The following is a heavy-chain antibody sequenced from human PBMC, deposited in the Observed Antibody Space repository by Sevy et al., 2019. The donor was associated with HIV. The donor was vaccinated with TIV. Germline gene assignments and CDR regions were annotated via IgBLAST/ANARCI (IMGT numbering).Heavy chain of an antibody. Sequence: ASVKVSCKASGYTFTSYGISWVRQAPGQGLEWMGWISAYKRNTNYAQKFQGRVTMTTDTSTFTAYMELRSLRYDDTAVYYCARDRDYDYIWGTFPYRDYWGQGTLVTVSS. CDR1: GYTFTSYG. CDR3: ARDRDYDYIWGTFPYRDY. J-gene: IGHJ4*02. D-gene: IGHD3-16*01. CDR2: ISAYKRNT. V-gene: IGHV1-18*01.